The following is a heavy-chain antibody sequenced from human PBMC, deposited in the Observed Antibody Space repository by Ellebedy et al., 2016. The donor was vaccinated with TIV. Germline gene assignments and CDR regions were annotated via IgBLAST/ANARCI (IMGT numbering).Heavy chain of an antibody. CDR2: IRQEGDEI. Sequence: GESLKISCAASGFNFRSYWMAWVRQAPGKGLEWVAKIRQEGDEIYYVESVKGRFTISRDNAKNSLFLQMNCLRVEDTAGYYCARRASYGDYAVQVNPWFDPWGQGTLVTVSS. J-gene: IGHJ5*02. V-gene: IGHV3-7*01. CDR1: GFNFRSYW. CDR3: ARRASYGDYAVQVNPWFDP. D-gene: IGHD4-17*01.